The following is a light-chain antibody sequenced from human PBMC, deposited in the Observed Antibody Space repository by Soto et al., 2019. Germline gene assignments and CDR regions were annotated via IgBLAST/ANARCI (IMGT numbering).Light chain of an antibody. J-gene: IGLJ2*01. CDR3: QTWGTGTVV. CDR1: SGHSTHA. V-gene: IGLV4-69*01. CDR2: LNNDGSH. Sequence: QPVLTQSPSASASLGASVRLTCTLSSGHSTHAIAWYQLQPDKGPRYLMNLNNDGSHIKGDGIPDRFSGSSSGAERYLTISSLQSEDEADYYCQTWGTGTVVFGGGTQLTVL.